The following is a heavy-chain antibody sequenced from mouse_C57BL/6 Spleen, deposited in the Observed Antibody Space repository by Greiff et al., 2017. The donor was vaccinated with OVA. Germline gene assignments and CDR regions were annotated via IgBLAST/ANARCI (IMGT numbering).Heavy chain of an antibody. V-gene: IGHV1-76*01. CDR2: IYPGSGNT. Sequence: VQLQQSGAELVRPGASVKLSCKASGYTFTDYYINWVKQRPGQGLEWIARIYPGSGNTYYNEKFKGKATLTAEKSSSTAYMQLSSLTSEDSAVYFCARCLRLYDYDGGYFDYWGQGTTLTVSS. J-gene: IGHJ2*01. D-gene: IGHD2-4*01. CDR1: GYTFTDYY. CDR3: ARCLRLYDYDGGYFDY.